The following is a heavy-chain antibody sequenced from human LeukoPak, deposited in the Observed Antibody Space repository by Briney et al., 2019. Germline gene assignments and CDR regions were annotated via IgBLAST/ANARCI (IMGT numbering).Heavy chain of an antibody. J-gene: IGHJ4*02. CDR1: EFTFSSYA. D-gene: IGHD5-18*01. V-gene: IGHV3-30-3*01. Sequence: GGSLRLSCAASEFTFSSYAMHWVRQAPGKGLEWVAVISYDGSNKYYADSVKGRFTISRDNSKNTLYLQMNSLRAEDTAVYYCARDMGLLVDYWGQGTLVTVSS. CDR2: ISYDGSNK. CDR3: ARDMGLLVDY.